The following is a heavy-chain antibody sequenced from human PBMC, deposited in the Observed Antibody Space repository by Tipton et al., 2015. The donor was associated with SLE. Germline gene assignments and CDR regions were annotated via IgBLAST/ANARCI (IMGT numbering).Heavy chain of an antibody. D-gene: IGHD3-10*01. J-gene: IGHJ4*02. Sequence: GSLRLSCAGSGFSLSSYDMNWVRQVPGKGLEWLSYISAGGTAIYSADSVKGRFTISRDNAKNSVYLEMKNLRAEDSAVYYCATDGASFDYWGQGTLVIVSS. CDR1: GFSLSSYD. CDR2: ISAGGTAI. V-gene: IGHV3-48*03. CDR3: ATDGASFDY.